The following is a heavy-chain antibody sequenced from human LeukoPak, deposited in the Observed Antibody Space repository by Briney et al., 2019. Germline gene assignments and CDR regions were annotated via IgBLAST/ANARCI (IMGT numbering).Heavy chain of an antibody. CDR2: IYYSGST. J-gene: IGHJ4*02. D-gene: IGHD6-19*01. CDR3: AREVADGKINY. CDR1: GGSISSYY. V-gene: IGHV4-59*01. Sequence: PSETLFLTCTVSGGSISSYYWSWIRQPPGKGLEWIGYIYYSGSTNYNPSLKSRVTISVDTSRNQFSLKLSSVTAADTAVYYCAREVADGKINYWGQGTLVTVSS.